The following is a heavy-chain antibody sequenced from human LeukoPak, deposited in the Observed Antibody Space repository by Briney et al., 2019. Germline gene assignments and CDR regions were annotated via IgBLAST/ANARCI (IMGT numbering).Heavy chain of an antibody. Sequence: ASMKVSCKASGYTFTGHFIHWVRQAPGQGLEWMGCINPNSGGTNYAQNFQGRVTMTRDTSTSTAYMELSRLRSDDTVVYYCARDLGWGGEEAFDIWGQGTMVTVSS. V-gene: IGHV1-2*02. CDR1: GYTFTGHF. D-gene: IGHD2-21*01. CDR2: INPNSGGT. CDR3: ARDLGWGGEEAFDI. J-gene: IGHJ3*02.